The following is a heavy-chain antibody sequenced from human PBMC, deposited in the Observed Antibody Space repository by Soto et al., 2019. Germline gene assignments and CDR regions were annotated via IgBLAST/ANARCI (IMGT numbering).Heavy chain of an antibody. J-gene: IGHJ4*02. D-gene: IGHD3-16*02. CDR3: ARGQHDYVWGSYRYTHYFDY. Sequence: QVQLVESGGGVVQPGRSLRLSCAASGFTFSSYAMHWVRQAPGKGLEWVAVISYDGSNKYYADSVKGRFTISRDNSKNTLYLQMNSLRAEDTAVYYCARGQHDYVWGSYRYTHYFDYWGQGTLVTVSS. V-gene: IGHV3-30-3*01. CDR1: GFTFSSYA. CDR2: ISYDGSNK.